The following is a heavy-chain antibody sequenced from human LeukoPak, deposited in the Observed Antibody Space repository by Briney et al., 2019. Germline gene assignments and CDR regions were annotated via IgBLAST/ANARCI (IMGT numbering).Heavy chain of an antibody. J-gene: IGHJ4*02. Sequence: SETLSLTCTVSGGSISSGGYYWSWIRQHPEKGLEWIGYIYYSGSTYYNPSLKSRVTISVDTSKNQFSLKLSSVTAADTAVYYCARTNPSGGSWYSFDYWGQGTLVTVSS. D-gene: IGHD3-16*01. CDR2: IYYSGST. V-gene: IGHV4-31*03. CDR1: GGSISSGGYY. CDR3: ARTNPSGGSWYSFDY.